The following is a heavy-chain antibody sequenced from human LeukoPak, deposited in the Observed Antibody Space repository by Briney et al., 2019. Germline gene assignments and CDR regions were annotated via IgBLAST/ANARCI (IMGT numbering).Heavy chain of an antibody. D-gene: IGHD3-9*01. CDR2: IFYSGST. V-gene: IGHV4-39*01. CDR1: SGSISTSNYY. CDR3: ARQLRYFDWLYYFDF. Sequence: SETLSLTCTVSSGSISTSNYYWGWVRQPPGKALEWIGNIFYSGSTYYSPSLKSRVTISVDTSKNQFSLKLSSVTAADTAVYYCARQLRYFDWLYYFDFWGQGTLVTVSS. J-gene: IGHJ4*02.